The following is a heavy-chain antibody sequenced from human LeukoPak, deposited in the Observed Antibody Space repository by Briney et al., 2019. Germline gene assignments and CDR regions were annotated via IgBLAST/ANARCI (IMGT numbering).Heavy chain of an antibody. CDR2: INQDGSEK. CDR1: GFTFSNYW. Sequence: GGSLRLSCAASGFTFSNYWMSWVRQAPGKGLEWVANINQDGSEKSYVDSVEGRFTISRDNAKNSLYLQMNSLRAEDTAVYYCARDVNGYFDYWGQGTLVTVSS. J-gene: IGHJ4*02. V-gene: IGHV3-7*01. CDR3: ARDVNGYFDY.